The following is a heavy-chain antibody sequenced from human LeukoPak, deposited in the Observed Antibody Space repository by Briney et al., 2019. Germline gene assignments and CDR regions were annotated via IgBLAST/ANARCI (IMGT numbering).Heavy chain of an antibody. D-gene: IGHD2-15*01. V-gene: IGHV4-34*01. Sequence: SETLSLTCAVYGGSFSGYYWSWIRQPPGKGLEWIGEINHSGSTNYNPSLKSRVTISVDTSKNQFSLKLSSVTAADTAVYYCARATRSKGWRVQQINWFDPWGQGTLVTVSS. CDR2: INHSGST. CDR1: GGSFSGYY. CDR3: ARATRSKGWRVQQINWFDP. J-gene: IGHJ5*02.